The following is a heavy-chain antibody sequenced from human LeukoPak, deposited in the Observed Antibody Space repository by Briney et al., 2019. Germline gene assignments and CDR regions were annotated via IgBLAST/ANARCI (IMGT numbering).Heavy chain of an antibody. V-gene: IGHV4-31*03. J-gene: IGHJ4*02. CDR2: IYYSVST. Sequence: NPSETLSLTCTVSGDSISSGGYWSWIRQHPGKGLEWIGYIYYSVSTYSTPALQSRVTISVDTSKNQFSLRLNSVTAADTAIYYCARDGPSRSLYLWGQGTLATVSS. CDR3: ARDGPSRSLYL. CDR1: GDSISSGGY. D-gene: IGHD2-2*02.